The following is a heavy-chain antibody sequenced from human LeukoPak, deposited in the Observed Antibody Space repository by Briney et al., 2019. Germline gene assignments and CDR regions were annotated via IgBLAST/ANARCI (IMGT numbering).Heavy chain of an antibody. CDR2: IYYSGST. Sequence: PSETLSLTCTVSGGSISSSSYYWGWIRQPPGKGLEWIGSIYYSGSTYYNPSLKSRVTISVDTSKNQFSLKLSPLTASDTAVYYWARGRTGYQLLPTKKDYSYYSIAVWGKGTTVTVS. CDR1: GGSISSSSYY. J-gene: IGHJ6*03. CDR3: ARGRTGYQLLPTKKDYSYYSIAV. V-gene: IGHV4-39*01. D-gene: IGHD2-2*01.